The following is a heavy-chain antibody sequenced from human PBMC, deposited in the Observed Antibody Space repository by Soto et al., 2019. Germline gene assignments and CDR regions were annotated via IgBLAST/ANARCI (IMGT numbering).Heavy chain of an antibody. Sequence: AETLSLTCTVSGGSISGCYWSWIRQPAGKGLEWIGRIYTSGSTNYNPSLKSRVTMSVDTSKNQFSLKLSSVTAADTAVYYCARDLVDTAPEWFDPWGQGTLVTVSS. CDR1: GGSISGCY. J-gene: IGHJ5*02. V-gene: IGHV4-4*07. CDR3: ARDLVDTAPEWFDP. CDR2: IYTSGST. D-gene: IGHD5-18*01.